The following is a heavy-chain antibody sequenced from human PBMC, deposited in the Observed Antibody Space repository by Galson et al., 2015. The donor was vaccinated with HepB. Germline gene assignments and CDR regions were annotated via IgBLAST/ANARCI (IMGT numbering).Heavy chain of an antibody. CDR2: IIPILGIA. V-gene: IGHV1-69*02. CDR1: GGTFSSYT. Sequence: SVKVSCKASGGTFSSYTISWVRQAPGQGLEWMGRIIPILGIANYAQKFQGRVTITADKSTSTAYMELSSLRSEDTAVYYCASLGRNGDDAFDIWGQGTMVTVSS. J-gene: IGHJ3*02. CDR3: ASLGRNGDDAFDI. D-gene: IGHD7-27*01.